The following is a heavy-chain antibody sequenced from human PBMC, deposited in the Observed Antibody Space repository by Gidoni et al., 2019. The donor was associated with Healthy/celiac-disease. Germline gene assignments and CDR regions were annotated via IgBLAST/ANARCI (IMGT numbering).Heavy chain of an antibody. CDR2: ISSSSSYI. J-gene: IGHJ6*02. V-gene: IGHV3-21*01. Sequence: EVQLVESGGGLVKPGGSLSLSCAASGFTFSSYSMNWVRQAPGKGLEWVSSISSSSSYIYYADSVKGRFTISRDNAKNSLYLQMNSLRAEDTAVYYCARDPRGGYGMDVWGQGTTVTVSS. CDR1: GFTFSSYS. D-gene: IGHD3-10*01. CDR3: ARDPRGGYGMDV.